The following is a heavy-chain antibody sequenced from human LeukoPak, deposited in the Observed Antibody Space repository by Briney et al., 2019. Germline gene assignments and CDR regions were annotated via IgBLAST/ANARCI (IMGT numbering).Heavy chain of an antibody. CDR3: ARVPDWTYVPDY. Sequence: PSETLSLTCTVSGGSISSDRFYWTWVRQPAGKRPEWIGRIKSSNTNYNPSLKSRVNISVDTSTNPFSLKLSSLTAADTAVYYCARVPDWTYVPDYWGQGTLVTVSS. D-gene: IGHD3-16*01. CDR1: GGSISSDRFY. J-gene: IGHJ4*02. CDR2: IKSSNT. V-gene: IGHV4-61*02.